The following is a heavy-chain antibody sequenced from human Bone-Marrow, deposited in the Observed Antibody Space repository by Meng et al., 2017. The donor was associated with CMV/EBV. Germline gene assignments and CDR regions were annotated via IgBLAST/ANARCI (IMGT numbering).Heavy chain of an antibody. J-gene: IGHJ4*02. CDR2: ISSSSSYI. CDR1: GFTFSSYS. CDR3: ASETAGTYYFDY. Sequence: GGSLRLSCAASGFTFSSYSMNWVRQAPGKGLEWVSSISSSSSYIYYADSVKGRFTISRDNAKNSLYLQMNSLRAEDTAVDYFASETAGTYYFDYWGQGTLVTVSS. D-gene: IGHD6-13*01. V-gene: IGHV3-21*01.